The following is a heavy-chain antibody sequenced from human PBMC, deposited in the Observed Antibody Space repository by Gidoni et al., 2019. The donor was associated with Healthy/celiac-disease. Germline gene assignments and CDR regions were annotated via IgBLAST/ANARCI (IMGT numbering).Heavy chain of an antibody. Sequence: QLQLVESGGGVVQPGRSLRLSCAAAGFNFRRYRMHWVRQAPGKGLEWVAVIWYDGSNKYYADSVNGRFTISSDNSKHTLYLQMNSLRAEDTAVYYCARDHEMATMTFDYWGQGTLVTVSS. V-gene: IGHV3-33*01. D-gene: IGHD5-12*01. CDR2: IWYDGSNK. CDR3: ARDHEMATMTFDY. J-gene: IGHJ4*02. CDR1: GFNFRRYR.